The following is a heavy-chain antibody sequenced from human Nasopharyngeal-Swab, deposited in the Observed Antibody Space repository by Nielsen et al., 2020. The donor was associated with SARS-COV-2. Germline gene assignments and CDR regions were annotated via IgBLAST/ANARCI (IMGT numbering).Heavy chain of an antibody. V-gene: IGHV3-21*01. CDR1: GFSFSTYT. CDR2: ISSDSGAK. D-gene: IGHD3-22*01. J-gene: IGHJ4*02. Sequence: GGSLRLSCAASGFSFSTYTMNWVRQAPGKGLDWLSSISSDSGAKYHADSVKGRFTISRDNAKNSLYLEMNSLRAEDTAVYYCLRGDRRDYWGPGTLVSVSS. CDR3: LRGDRRDY.